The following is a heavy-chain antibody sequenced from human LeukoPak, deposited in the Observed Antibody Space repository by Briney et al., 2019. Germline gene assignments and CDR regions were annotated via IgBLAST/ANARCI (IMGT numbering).Heavy chain of an antibody. CDR3: ARFEVVAGPSYAFDI. CDR2: IYYSGNT. CDR1: GGSISGGSYF. V-gene: IGHV4-39*07. J-gene: IGHJ3*02. Sequence: SETLSLTCAVSGGSISGGSYFWGWIRQPPGKGLEWIGSIYYSGNTYYNPSLKSRVTMSVDTSKSQFSLKLSSVAAADTAVYYCARFEVVAGPSYAFDIWGQGTMVTVSS. D-gene: IGHD6-19*01.